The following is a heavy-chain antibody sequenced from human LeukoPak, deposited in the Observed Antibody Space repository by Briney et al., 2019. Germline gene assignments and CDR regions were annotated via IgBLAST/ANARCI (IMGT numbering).Heavy chain of an antibody. CDR1: GFTFSSYW. J-gene: IGHJ4*02. CDR3: ASTKGYCTNGVCYGHFDY. CDR2: INHSGST. V-gene: IGHV4-34*01. Sequence: GSLRLSCAASGFTFSSYWMSWVRQPPGKGLEWIGEINHSGSTNYNPSLKSRVTISVDTSKNQFSLKLSSVTAADTAVYYCASTKGYCTNGVCYGHFDYWGQGTLVTVSS. D-gene: IGHD2-8*01.